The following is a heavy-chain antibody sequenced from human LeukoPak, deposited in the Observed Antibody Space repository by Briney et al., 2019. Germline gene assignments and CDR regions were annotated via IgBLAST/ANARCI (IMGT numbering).Heavy chain of an antibody. Sequence: SVKVSCKASGGTFSSYAISWVRQAPGQGLEWMGGIIPIFGTANYAQKFQGRVTITADESTSTAYMGLSSLRSEDTAVYYCARDRYCSSTSCYRYYNQGPYYYYGMDVWGQGTTVTVSS. CDR3: ARDRYCSSTSCYRYYNQGPYYYYGMDV. CDR2: IIPIFGTA. V-gene: IGHV1-69*13. D-gene: IGHD2-2*02. J-gene: IGHJ6*02. CDR1: GGTFSSYA.